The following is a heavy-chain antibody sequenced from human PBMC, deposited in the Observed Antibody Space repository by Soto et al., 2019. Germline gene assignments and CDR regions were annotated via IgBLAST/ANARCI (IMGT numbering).Heavy chain of an antibody. CDR2: ISYDGSNK. D-gene: IGHD6-19*01. J-gene: IGHJ6*02. CDR3: AKDRGFSGYSSGWYYYGMDV. CDR1: GFTFSSYV. Sequence: GGSLRLSCAASGFTFSSYVMHWVRQAPGKGLEWVAVISYDGSNKYYADSVKGRFTISRDNSKNTLYLQMNSLRAEDTAVYYCAKDRGFSGYSSGWYYYGMDVWGQGTTVTVS. V-gene: IGHV3-30*18.